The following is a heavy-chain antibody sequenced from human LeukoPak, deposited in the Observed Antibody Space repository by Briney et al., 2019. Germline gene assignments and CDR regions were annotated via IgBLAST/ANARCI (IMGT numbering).Heavy chain of an antibody. Sequence: PSETLSLTCTVSGGSIGRSSYYWGWIRQPPGKGLEWIGSIYYSGSTSYNPSLKSRVTISVDTSKNQFSLKLSSVTAADTAVYYCATLGTLGYSYGVGPKPRAFDIWGQGTMVTVSS. J-gene: IGHJ3*02. CDR3: ATLGTLGYSYGVGPKPRAFDI. D-gene: IGHD5-18*01. CDR2: IYYSGST. CDR1: GGSIGRSSYY. V-gene: IGHV4-39*07.